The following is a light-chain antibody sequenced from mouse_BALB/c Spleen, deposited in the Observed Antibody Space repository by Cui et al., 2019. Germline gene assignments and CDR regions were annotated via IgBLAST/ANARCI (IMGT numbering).Light chain of an antibody. J-gene: IGKJ2*01. CDR3: QQYHSYPYT. V-gene: IGKV4-61*01. Sequence: QIVLTQSPAIMSASPGEKVTISCSASSRVSYMYWYQQKPGSSPKPWIYRTSNLASGVPARFSGSGSGTSYSLTISSMEAEDAATYYCQQYHSYPYTFGGGTKLEIK. CDR2: RTS. CDR1: SRVSY.